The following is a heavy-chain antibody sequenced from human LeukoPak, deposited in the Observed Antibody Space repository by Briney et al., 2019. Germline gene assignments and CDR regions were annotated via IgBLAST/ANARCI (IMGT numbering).Heavy chain of an antibody. Sequence: PSETLSLTCTVSGGSISSSSYYWGWIRQPPGKGLEWIGSIYYSGSTYYNPSLKSRVTISVDTSKNQFSLKLSSVTAADTAVYYCARGRPGGYSRNWYSPLDYWGQGTLVTVSS. J-gene: IGHJ4*02. CDR1: GGSISSSSYY. CDR2: IYYSGST. D-gene: IGHD6-13*01. V-gene: IGHV4-39*07. CDR3: ARGRPGGYSRNWYSPLDY.